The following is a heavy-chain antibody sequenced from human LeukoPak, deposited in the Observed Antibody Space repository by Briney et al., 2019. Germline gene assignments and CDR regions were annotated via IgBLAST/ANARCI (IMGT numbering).Heavy chain of an antibody. J-gene: IGHJ4*02. Sequence: GGSLRLSCAASGFSFSNFAMTWVRQAPGKGLEWVSGISYSGGSTYYADSVKGRFTISRDNSKNTLYLEMSSLRAEDTAVYYCAKDKLRNLAPEYYFDYWGQGTLVAVSS. CDR3: AKDKLRNLAPEYYFDY. D-gene: IGHD1-7*01. CDR2: ISYSGGST. V-gene: IGHV3-23*01. CDR1: GFSFSNFA.